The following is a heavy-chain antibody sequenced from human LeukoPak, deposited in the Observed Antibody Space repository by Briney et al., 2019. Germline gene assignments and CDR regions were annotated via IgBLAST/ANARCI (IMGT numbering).Heavy chain of an antibody. CDR2: IYYSGST. Sequence: PSETLSLTCTVSGGSISSYYWSWIRQPPGKGLEWIGYIYYSGSTNYNPSLKSRVTISVDTSKNHFSLKLSSVTAADTAVYYCARARVDFWSGYYPNYYYYMDVWGKGTTVTVSS. CDR1: GGSISSYY. CDR3: ARARVDFWSGYYPNYYYYMDV. V-gene: IGHV4-59*01. J-gene: IGHJ6*03. D-gene: IGHD3-3*01.